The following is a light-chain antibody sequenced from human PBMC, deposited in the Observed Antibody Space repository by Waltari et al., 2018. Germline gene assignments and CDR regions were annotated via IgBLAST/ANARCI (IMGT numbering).Light chain of an antibody. CDR1: KGIISR. Sequence: DIQMTQSPSSVSASVGDRVTITCRASKGIISRLAWYQQKPVKAPKLLIYTASSLQSGVPSRFSGSGSGTDFTLTISSLQPEDFATYYCQQTDSFPLTFGGGTKVEIK. CDR2: TAS. CDR3: QQTDSFPLT. V-gene: IGKV1-12*01. J-gene: IGKJ4*01.